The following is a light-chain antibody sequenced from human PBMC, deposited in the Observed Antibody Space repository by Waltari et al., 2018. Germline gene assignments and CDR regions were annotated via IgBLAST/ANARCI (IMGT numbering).Light chain of an antibody. J-gene: IGKJ2*01. V-gene: IGKV2-28*01. CDR2: LGS. CDR3: MQALQTPYT. Sequence: DIVMTQSPLSLPVTPGEPASISCRSSQSLLHSNGHNSLDWYLQMPGQSPHLLIYLGSNRASGVPDRFSGSGSGTDFTLKISRVEAEDVGSYYCMQALQTPYTFGQGTKLEIK. CDR1: QSLLHSNGHNS.